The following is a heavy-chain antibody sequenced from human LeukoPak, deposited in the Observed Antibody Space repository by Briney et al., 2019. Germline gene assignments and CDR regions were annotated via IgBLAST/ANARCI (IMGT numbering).Heavy chain of an antibody. CDR1: GYTFRNYG. V-gene: IGHV1-18*01. CDR2: ISAYNGNT. D-gene: IGHD3-22*01. J-gene: IGHJ4*02. Sequence: GASVKVSCKASGYTFRNYGITWVRQAPGQGLEWMGWISAYNGNTNYAQKLQGRVTMTTDTSTSTAYMELRSLRSDDTAVYYCARSFSDSSGYYYDHFDYWGQGTLVTVSS. CDR3: ARSFSDSSGYYYDHFDY.